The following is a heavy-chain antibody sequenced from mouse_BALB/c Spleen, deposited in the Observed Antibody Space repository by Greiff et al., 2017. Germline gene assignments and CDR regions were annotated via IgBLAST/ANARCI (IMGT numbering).Heavy chain of an antibody. CDR2: ISSGGST. CDR3: ARGRGGNGYYFDY. D-gene: IGHD1-1*02. J-gene: IGHJ2*01. V-gene: IGHV5-6-5*01. Sequence: EVQVVESGGGLVKPGGSLKLSCAASGFTFSSYAMSWVRQTPEKRLEWVASISSGGSTYYPDSVKGRFTISRDNARNILYLQMSSLRSEDTAMYYCARGRGGNGYYFDYWGQGTTLTVSS. CDR1: GFTFSSYA.